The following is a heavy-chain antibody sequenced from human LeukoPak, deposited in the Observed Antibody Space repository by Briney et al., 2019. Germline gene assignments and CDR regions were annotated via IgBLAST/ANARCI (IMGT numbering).Heavy chain of an antibody. D-gene: IGHD6-13*01. CDR1: GGSVSSGSYY. J-gene: IGHJ3*02. CDR3: ARYQQLEHDAFDI. CDR2: IYYSEST. Sequence: SETLSLTCTVSGGSVSSGSYYWSWIRQPPGKGLGWIGYIYYSESTNYNPSLKSRATISVDTSKNQFSLKLSSVTAADTAVYYCARYQQLEHDAFDIWGQGTMVTVSS. V-gene: IGHV4-61*01.